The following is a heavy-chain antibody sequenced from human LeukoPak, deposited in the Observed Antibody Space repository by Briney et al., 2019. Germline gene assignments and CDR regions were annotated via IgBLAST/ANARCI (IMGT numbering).Heavy chain of an antibody. CDR2: IIPIFGTA. J-gene: IGHJ4*02. D-gene: IGHD3-10*01. V-gene: IGHV1-69*05. Sequence: ASVKVSCRASGGTFSSYAISWVRQAPGQGLEWMGGIIPIFGTANYAQKFQGRVTITTDESTSTAYMELSSLRSEDTAVYYCARDLRGSGSLDYWGQGTLVTVSS. CDR1: GGTFSSYA. CDR3: ARDLRGSGSLDY.